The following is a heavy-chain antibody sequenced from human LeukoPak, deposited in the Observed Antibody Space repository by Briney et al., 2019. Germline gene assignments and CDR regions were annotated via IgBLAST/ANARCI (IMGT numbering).Heavy chain of an antibody. V-gene: IGHV1-18*01. Sequence: ASVRVSCKASGYTFTSYGTSWVRQAPGQGLEWMGWISAYNGNTNYAQKLQGRVTMTTDTSTSTAYMELRSLRSDDTAVYYCARDRGRYCGGDCYPHYWGQGTLVTVSS. CDR1: GYTFTSYG. CDR3: ARDRGRYCGGDCYPHY. CDR2: ISAYNGNT. D-gene: IGHD2-21*02. J-gene: IGHJ4*02.